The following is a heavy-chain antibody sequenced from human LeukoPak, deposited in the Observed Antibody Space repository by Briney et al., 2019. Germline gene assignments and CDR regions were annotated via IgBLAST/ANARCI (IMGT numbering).Heavy chain of an antibody. CDR3: ARGLRYCSGGSCY. V-gene: IGHV1-69*04. J-gene: IGHJ4*02. CDR1: GYTFTSYG. Sequence: ASVKVSCKASGYTFTSYGISWVRQAPGQGLEWMGRIIPILGIANYAQKFQGRVTITADKSTSTAYMELSSLRSEDTAVYYCARGLRYCSGGSCYWGQGTLVTVSS. D-gene: IGHD2-15*01. CDR2: IIPILGIA.